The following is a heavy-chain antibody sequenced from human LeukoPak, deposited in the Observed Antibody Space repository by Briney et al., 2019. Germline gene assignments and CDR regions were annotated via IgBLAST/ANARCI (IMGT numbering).Heavy chain of an antibody. D-gene: IGHD3-22*01. Sequence: SETLSLTCAVYGGSFSGYYWSWIRQPPGKGLEWFGEINHSGSTNYNPSLKSRVTISLDTSKNQFSLKLSSVTAADTAVYYCARDQWFGSYYYYYYMDVWGKGTTVTVSS. CDR1: GGSFSGYY. CDR2: INHSGST. V-gene: IGHV4-34*01. CDR3: ARDQWFGSYYYYYYMDV. J-gene: IGHJ6*03.